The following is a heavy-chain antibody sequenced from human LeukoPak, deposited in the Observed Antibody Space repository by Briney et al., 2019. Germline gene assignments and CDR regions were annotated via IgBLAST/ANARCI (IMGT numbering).Heavy chain of an antibody. CDR2: ISYDGSNK. CDR3: AREVGAIAAAGTCVDY. J-gene: IGHJ4*02. V-gene: IGHV3-30*03. D-gene: IGHD6-13*01. Sequence: GGSLRLSCAASGFTFSHYGVHWVRQAPGKGLEWVAVISYDGSNKYYADSVKGRFTISRDNSKNTVFLEMNSLRAEDTAVYYCAREVGAIAAAGTCVDYWGQGTLVTVSS. CDR1: GFTFSHYG.